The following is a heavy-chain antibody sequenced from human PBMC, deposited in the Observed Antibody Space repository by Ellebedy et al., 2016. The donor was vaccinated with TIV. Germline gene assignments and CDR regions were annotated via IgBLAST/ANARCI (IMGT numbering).Heavy chain of an antibody. V-gene: IGHV4-34*01. CDR2: INHNGST. Sequence: MPSETLSLTCGVYGGSFSGYYWSWIRQPPGKGLEWIGEINHNGSTNYHPSLKSRVTASVDTSKKQFSLKLSSVTAADTAVYYCARGRVLWFGAANYYYYGMDVWGQGTTVTVSS. CDR1: GGSFSGYY. J-gene: IGHJ6*02. CDR3: ARGRVLWFGAANYYYYGMDV. D-gene: IGHD3-10*01.